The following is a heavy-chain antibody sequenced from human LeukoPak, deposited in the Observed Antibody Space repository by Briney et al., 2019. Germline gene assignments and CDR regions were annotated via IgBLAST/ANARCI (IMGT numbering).Heavy chain of an antibody. J-gene: IGHJ4*02. Sequence: GASVKVSCKASGYSFTNYAMNWVRQAPGQGLEWMGGIIPIFGTANYAQKFQGRVTITADKSTSTAYMELSSLRSEDTAVYYCARTLVYDYVWGSYRYRPPTFDYWGQGTLVTVSS. V-gene: IGHV1-69*06. CDR3: ARTLVYDYVWGSYRYRPPTFDY. CDR2: IIPIFGTA. D-gene: IGHD3-16*02. CDR1: GYSFTNYA.